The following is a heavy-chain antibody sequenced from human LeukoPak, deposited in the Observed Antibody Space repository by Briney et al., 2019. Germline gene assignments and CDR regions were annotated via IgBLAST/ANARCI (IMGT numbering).Heavy chain of an antibody. CDR3: AKDLLGQWPTVFDY. CDR1: GFTVSSNF. D-gene: IGHD6-19*01. J-gene: IGHJ4*02. V-gene: IGHV3-53*01. Sequence: GGSLRLSCAASGFTVSSNFMNWVRQAPGKGLEWVSVIYSGGSTYYADSVKGRFTISRDNSKNTLYLQMNSLRAEDTAVYYCAKDLLGQWPTVFDYWGQGTLVTVSS. CDR2: IYSGGST.